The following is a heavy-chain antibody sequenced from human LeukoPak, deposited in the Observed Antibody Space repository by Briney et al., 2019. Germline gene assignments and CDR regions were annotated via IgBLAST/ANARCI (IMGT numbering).Heavy chain of an antibody. CDR3: ARDGGPVVVGPGYYYYMDV. D-gene: IGHD2-15*01. V-gene: IGHV1-69*05. Sequence: SVKVSCKASGGTFSSYAISWVRQAPGQGLEWMGRIIPIFGTANYAQKFQGRVTITTDESTSTAYMELSSLRSEDPAVYYCARDGGPVVVGPGYYYYMDVWGKGTTVTVSS. J-gene: IGHJ6*03. CDR1: GGTFSSYA. CDR2: IIPIFGTA.